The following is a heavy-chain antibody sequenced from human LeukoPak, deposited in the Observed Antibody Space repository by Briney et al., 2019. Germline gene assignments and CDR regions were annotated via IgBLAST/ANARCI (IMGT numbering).Heavy chain of an antibody. D-gene: IGHD6-19*01. CDR1: GDSFSSNDYF. CDR2: ISYGGST. CDR3: ARVGAIAVAGTFILDY. V-gene: IGHV4-39*01. Sequence: PSETLSLTCSVSGDSFSSNDYFWAWIRQPPGKGLEWIGSISYGGSTYYNPSLKSRGTISVDTSRKQFSLKLSSVTAAADTAVYYCARVGAIAVAGTFILDYWGQGTLVTVSS. J-gene: IGHJ4*02.